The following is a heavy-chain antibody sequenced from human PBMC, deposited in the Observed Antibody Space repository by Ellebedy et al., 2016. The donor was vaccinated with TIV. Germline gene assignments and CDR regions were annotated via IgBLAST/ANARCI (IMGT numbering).Heavy chain of an antibody. CDR2: VYYRGNT. CDR3: ARGRDLSLDA. D-gene: IGHD3/OR15-3a*01. Sequence: SETLSLTXTVSGGSISSSSHYWGWIRQPPGKELEWIASVYYRGNTYHNPSLKSRVTISVDTSKNQFSLKLSSVTAADTAVYYCARGRDLSLDAWGQGTLVTVSS. V-gene: IGHV4-39*07. CDR1: GGSISSSSHY. J-gene: IGHJ1*01.